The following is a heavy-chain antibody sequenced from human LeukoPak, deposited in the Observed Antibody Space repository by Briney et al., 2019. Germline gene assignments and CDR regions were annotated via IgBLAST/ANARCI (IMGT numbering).Heavy chain of an antibody. CDR3: ATKVVTDAFDI. CDR2: ISGSGGST. CDR1: GFSFSSYG. J-gene: IGHJ3*02. D-gene: IGHD3-22*01. V-gene: IGHV3-23*01. Sequence: GGSLRLSCAGSGFSFSSYGMHWVRQAPGKGLEWVSAISGSGGSTYYADSVKGRFTISRDNSKNTLYLQMNSLRAEDTAVYYCATKVVTDAFDIWGQGTMVTVSS.